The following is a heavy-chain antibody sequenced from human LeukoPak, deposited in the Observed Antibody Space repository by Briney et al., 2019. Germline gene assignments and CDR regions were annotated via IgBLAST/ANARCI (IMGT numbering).Heavy chain of an antibody. V-gene: IGHV3-21*01. Sequence: GGSLRLSCAASGFTFSSYSMNWVRQAPGKGLEWVSSISSSSSYIYYADSVKGRFTISRDNAKNSLYLQMNSLRAEVTAVYYCARDHLYYYYMDVWGKGTTVTVSS. CDR1: GFTFSSYS. CDR2: ISSSSSYI. CDR3: ARDHLYYYYMDV. J-gene: IGHJ6*03.